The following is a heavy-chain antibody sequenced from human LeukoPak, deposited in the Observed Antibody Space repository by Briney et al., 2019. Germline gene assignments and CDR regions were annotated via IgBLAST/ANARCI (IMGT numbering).Heavy chain of an antibody. Sequence: SETLSLTCSVSGGSISSYCWSWIRQPAGKGLEWIGRIYTSGSTNYNPSLESRVTISLDRSKNQFSLKLTSVTAADTAVYYCAKSISMDFEYWGQGTLVTVSS. D-gene: IGHD2/OR15-2a*01. J-gene: IGHJ4*02. CDR3: AKSISMDFEY. CDR1: GGSISSYC. V-gene: IGHV4-4*07. CDR2: IYTSGST.